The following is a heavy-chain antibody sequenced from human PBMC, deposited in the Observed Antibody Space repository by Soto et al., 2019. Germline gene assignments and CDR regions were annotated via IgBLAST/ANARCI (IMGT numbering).Heavy chain of an antibody. CDR3: ARAGRIHSGIYERYGMDV. J-gene: IGHJ6*02. CDR1: GGTFSSYA. D-gene: IGHD1-26*01. CDR2: IIPIFGTA. Sequence: QVQLVQSGAEVKKPGSSVKVSCKASGGTFSSYAISWVRQAPGQGLEWMGGIIPIFGTANYAQKFQGRVTIIADESTSRAYMELSSLRCEDTAVYYCARAGRIHSGIYERYGMDVWGQGTTVTVSS. V-gene: IGHV1-69*01.